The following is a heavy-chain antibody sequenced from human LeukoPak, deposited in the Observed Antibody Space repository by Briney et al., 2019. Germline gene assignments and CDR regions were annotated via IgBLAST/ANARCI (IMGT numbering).Heavy chain of an antibody. CDR1: GFTFSSYW. V-gene: IGHV3-7*01. CDR2: IKQDGSEK. CDR3: ARVMYSSGWSFDY. J-gene: IGHJ4*02. Sequence: GGSLRLSCAASGFTFSSYWMSWARQAPGKGLEWVANIKQDGSEKYYVDSVKGRFTISRDNAKNSLYLQMNSLRAEDTAVYYCARVMYSSGWSFDYWGQGTLVTVSS. D-gene: IGHD6-19*01.